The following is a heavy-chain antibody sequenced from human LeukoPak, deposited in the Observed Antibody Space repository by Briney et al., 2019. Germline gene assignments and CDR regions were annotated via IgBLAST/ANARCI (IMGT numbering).Heavy chain of an antibody. Sequence: GGSLRLSCAASGFTFSSYGMHWVRQAPGKGLEWVAVISYDGSNKYYADSVKGRFTISRDNSKNTLYLQMNSLRAEDTAVYYCAKDARGAGTYYNPTYFDYWGQGTLVTVSS. CDR2: ISYDGSNK. D-gene: IGHD6-13*01. CDR1: GFTFSSYG. V-gene: IGHV3-30*18. J-gene: IGHJ4*02. CDR3: AKDARGAGTYYNPTYFDY.